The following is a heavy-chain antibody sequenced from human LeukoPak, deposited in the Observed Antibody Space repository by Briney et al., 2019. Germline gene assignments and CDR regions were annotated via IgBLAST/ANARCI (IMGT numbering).Heavy chain of an antibody. CDR1: GFIFRDYY. Sequence: GGSLRLSCAASGFIFRDYYMGWIRQAPGKGLEWISDINGGGRKTNHGDSVKGRFTISRDNAKNSLYLQMNSLRAEDTAVYYCAKDPNKYCSSTSCYQPPDYWGQGTLVTVSS. V-gene: IGHV3-11*05. J-gene: IGHJ4*02. CDR3: AKDPNKYCSSTSCYQPPDY. CDR2: INGGGRKT. D-gene: IGHD2-2*01.